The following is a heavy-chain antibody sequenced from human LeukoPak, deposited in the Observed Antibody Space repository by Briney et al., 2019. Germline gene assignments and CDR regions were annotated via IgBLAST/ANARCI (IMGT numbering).Heavy chain of an antibody. D-gene: IGHD2-15*01. J-gene: IGHJ5*02. CDR2: ITGSGTYI. V-gene: IGHV3-21*01. CDR3: AIDRTGGTWSFEP. Sequence: AGSLRLSCAASRFTFSSYSMNWVRQAPGKGLEWVSSITGSGTYIYYADSVKGRFTISRDNAKNSLYLQMNSLRAEDTAVYYCAIDRTGGTWSFEPWGKGTLVTVSS. CDR1: RFTFSSYS.